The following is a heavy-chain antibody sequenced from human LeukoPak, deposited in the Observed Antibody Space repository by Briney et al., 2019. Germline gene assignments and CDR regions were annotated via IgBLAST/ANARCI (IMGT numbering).Heavy chain of an antibody. CDR1: GYSISSGYY. CDR3: ARRRRDGYNWGYYMDV. J-gene: IGHJ6*03. CDR2: IYHSGST. Sequence: SETLSLTCTVSGYSISSGYYWGWIRQPPGKGLEWIGSIYHSGSTYYNPSLKSRVTISVDTSKNQFSLKLSSVTAADTAVYYCARRRRDGYNWGYYMDVWGKGTTVTVSS. D-gene: IGHD5-24*01. V-gene: IGHV4-38-2*02.